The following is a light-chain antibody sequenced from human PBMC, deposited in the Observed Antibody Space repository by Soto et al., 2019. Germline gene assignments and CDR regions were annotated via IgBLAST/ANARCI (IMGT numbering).Light chain of an antibody. CDR1: QSVSSN. J-gene: IGKJ4*01. V-gene: IGKV3-15*01. CDR2: GAS. Sequence: EIVMTQSPATLSVSPGERATLSCRASQSVSSNLAWYQHQPGQAPRVLIYGASTSATGFPARFSGSGSGTEFTLTISSLQSEDFAVDYCQQYNKWPLTFGGGTKVEIK. CDR3: QQYNKWPLT.